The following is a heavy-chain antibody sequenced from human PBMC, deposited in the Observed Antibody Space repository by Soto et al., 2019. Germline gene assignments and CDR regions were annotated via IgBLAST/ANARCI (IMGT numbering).Heavy chain of an antibody. V-gene: IGHV3-66*01. Sequence: EVQLVESGGDLVQPGGSLRLSCAASGFTVSTNYMTWVRQAPGKGLEWVSLIYSGGSTYYADSVKGRFTISRDNSKNTLYLQMNSLRVEDTAVYYCARSHYDSSGSTCFDPWGQGTLLTVSS. CDR2: IYSGGST. CDR3: ARSHYDSSGSTCFDP. CDR1: GFTVSTNY. D-gene: IGHD3-22*01. J-gene: IGHJ5*02.